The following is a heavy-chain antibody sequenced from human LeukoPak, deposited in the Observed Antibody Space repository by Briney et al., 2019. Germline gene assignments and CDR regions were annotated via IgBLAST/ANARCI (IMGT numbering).Heavy chain of an antibody. V-gene: IGHV3-23*01. Sequence: GGSLRLSCGASGVTFSSHGMNWVRQAPGKGLEWVSAITGSGDRTYYTDSVRGRFTVSRDNSKNTLYLQMNGLRAEDTAVYYCAKRGEDPVDLDYWGQGTLVTVSS. CDR2: ITGSGDRT. J-gene: IGHJ4*02. CDR1: GVTFSSHG. CDR3: AKRGEDPVDLDY. D-gene: IGHD3-16*01.